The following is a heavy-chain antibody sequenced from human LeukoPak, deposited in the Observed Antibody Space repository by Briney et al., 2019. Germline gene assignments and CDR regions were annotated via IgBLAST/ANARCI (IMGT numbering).Heavy chain of an antibody. CDR3: ARDQYYYDSSGYYVFDY. CDR2: IYYSGST. V-gene: IGHV4-59*01. J-gene: IGHJ4*02. CDR1: GGFISSYY. D-gene: IGHD3-22*01. Sequence: PSETLSLTCTVSGGFISSYYWSWIRQPPGKGLEWIGYIYYSGSTNYNPSLKSRVTISVDTSKNQFSLKLSSVTAADTAVYYCARDQYYYDSSGYYVFDYWGQGTLVTVSS.